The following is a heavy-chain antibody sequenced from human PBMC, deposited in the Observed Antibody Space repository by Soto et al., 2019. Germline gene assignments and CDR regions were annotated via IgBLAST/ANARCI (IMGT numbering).Heavy chain of an antibody. V-gene: IGHV4-59*08. J-gene: IGHJ4*02. CDR2: IYYSGST. CDR1: GGSISSYY. D-gene: IGHD4-17*01. Sequence: PSETLSLTCTVSGGSISSYYWSWIRQPPGKGLEWIGYIYYSGSTNYNPSLKSRVTISVDTSKNQFSLKLSSVTAADTAVYYCARYYGDTFPAFDYWGQGTLVNVAS. CDR3: ARYYGDTFPAFDY.